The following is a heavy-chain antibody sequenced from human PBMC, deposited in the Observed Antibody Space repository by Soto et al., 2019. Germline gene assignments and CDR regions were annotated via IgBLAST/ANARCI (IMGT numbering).Heavy chain of an antibody. CDR1: GDNFIGHF. CDR2: INPNSGGT. D-gene: IGHD2-15*01. V-gene: IGHV1-2*02. CDR3: VRETVVFPEYFGY. J-gene: IGHJ4*02. Sequence: ASLKVSLKTSGDNFIGHFMHWVRQAPGQGLVRMGWINPNSGGTNYAQKFQGRVTMTRDTSISTAYTELSRLRSDDTAVYYCVRETVVFPEYFGYWGQGTLVT.